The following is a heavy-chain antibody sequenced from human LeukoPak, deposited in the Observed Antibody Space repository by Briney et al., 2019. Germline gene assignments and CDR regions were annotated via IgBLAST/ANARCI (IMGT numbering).Heavy chain of an antibody. CDR2: ISADGVTT. V-gene: IGHV3-64*02. Sequence: PGGSLRLSCAASGFSFRGYGMHWVRQAPGKGLEYVSAISADGVTTYYADSVKDRFIISRDNSKNTLYLQMGSLRNEDMAVYYCARGRGGPPFDYWGQGALVTVSS. CDR1: GFSFRGYG. CDR3: ARGRGGPPFDY. J-gene: IGHJ4*02.